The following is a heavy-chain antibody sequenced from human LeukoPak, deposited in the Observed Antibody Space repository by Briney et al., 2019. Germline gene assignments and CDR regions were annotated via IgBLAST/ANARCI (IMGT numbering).Heavy chain of an antibody. V-gene: IGHV3-48*03. Sequence: SGGSLRLSCTASGLSFSDYGMDWVRQAPGKGLEWVSYISGDGSTIYYAGSVKGRFTISRDNAKNSLYLQMNSLRAEDTAVYYCARAIYHLDYWGQGALVTVSS. J-gene: IGHJ4*02. D-gene: IGHD3-16*02. CDR1: GLSFSDYG. CDR3: ARAIYHLDY. CDR2: ISGDGSTI.